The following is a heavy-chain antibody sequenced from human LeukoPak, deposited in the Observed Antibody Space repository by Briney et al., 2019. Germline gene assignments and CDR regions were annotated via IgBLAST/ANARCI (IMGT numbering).Heavy chain of an antibody. CDR2: TRNKASGYTT. V-gene: IGHV3-72*01. CDR3: ARAPPIDY. J-gene: IGHJ4*02. CDR1: GFTFSSYW. Sequence: GGSLRLSCAASGFTFSSYWMHWVRQAPGKGLEWVGRTRNKASGYTTEYAASVKGRFTISRDDSKNSLYLQMNSLKTEDTAVYYCARAPPIDYWGQGTLVTVSS.